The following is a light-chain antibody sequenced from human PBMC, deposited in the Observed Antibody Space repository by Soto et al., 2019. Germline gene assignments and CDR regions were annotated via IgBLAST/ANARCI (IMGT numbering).Light chain of an antibody. Sequence: AIQLTQSPSSLSASVGDRVTITCRASQGISSALAWYQQKPGKAPKLLIYDASSLESGVPSRFSGSGSGTDFTITISSLQPEDFATYYCQQFNNYPHFGGGTKVEIK. J-gene: IGKJ4*01. V-gene: IGKV1D-13*01. CDR3: QQFNNYPH. CDR1: QGISSA. CDR2: DAS.